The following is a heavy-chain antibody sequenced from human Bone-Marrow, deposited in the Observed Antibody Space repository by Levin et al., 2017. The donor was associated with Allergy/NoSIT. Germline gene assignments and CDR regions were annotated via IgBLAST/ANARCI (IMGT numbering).Heavy chain of an antibody. CDR3: ARDGYNAIDS. J-gene: IGHJ4*02. CDR1: GGSISTYY. V-gene: IGHV4-59*01. CDR2: IYHNGDT. D-gene: IGHD5-24*01. Sequence: GSLRLSCTVSGGSISTYYWSWIRQPPGKGLEWIGYIYHNGDTKYNPSLRSRVTISVDTSKNQFSLKLNSVTAADTAVYYCARDGYNAIDSWGQGTLVTVSS.